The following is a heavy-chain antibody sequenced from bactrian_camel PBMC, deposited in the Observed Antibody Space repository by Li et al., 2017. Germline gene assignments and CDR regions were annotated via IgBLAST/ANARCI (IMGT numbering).Heavy chain of an antibody. J-gene: IGHJ4*01. V-gene: IGHV3S54*01. CDR3: AAQTTRCGGLNTVFRV. CDR1: GYIFSSCR. Sequence: VQLVESGGGSVQAGGSLKLSCTASGYIFSSCRMGWYRQPPGKEREAVAVIYTSHGRSFLADSVKGRFTASRDSAKRTIDLQMNSLKPEDSAMYFCAAQTTRCGGLNTVFRVWGQGTQVTVS. CDR2: IYTSHGRS. D-gene: IGHD6*01.